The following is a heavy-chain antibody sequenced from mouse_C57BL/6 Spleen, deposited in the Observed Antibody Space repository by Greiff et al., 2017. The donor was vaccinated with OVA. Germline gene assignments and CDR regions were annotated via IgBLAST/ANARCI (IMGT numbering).Heavy chain of an antibody. V-gene: IGHV1-52*01. J-gene: IGHJ3*01. D-gene: IGHD1-1*01. CDR2: IDPSDSET. Sequence: QVQLQQPGAELVRPGSSVKLSCKASGYTFTSYWMHWVKQRPIQGLEWIGNIDPSDSETHYNQKFKDKATLTVDKSSSTAYMQLSSLTSEDSAVYDCARDYGSSYRRFAYWGQGTLVTVSA. CDR3: ARDYGSSYRRFAY. CDR1: GYTFTSYW.